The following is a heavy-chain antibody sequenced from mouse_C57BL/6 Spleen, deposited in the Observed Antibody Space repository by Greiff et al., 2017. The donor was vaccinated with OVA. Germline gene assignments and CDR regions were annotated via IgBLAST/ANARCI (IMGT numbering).Heavy chain of an antibody. D-gene: IGHD2-4*01. CDR2: IYPGSGST. Sequence: VQLQQPGAELVKPGASVKMSCKASGYTFTSYWITWVKQRPGQGLEWIGDIYPGSGSTNYNEKFKSKATLTVDTSSSTAYMQLSSLTSEDSAVYYCARRDDYDHYAMDYWGQGTSVTVSS. J-gene: IGHJ4*01. CDR3: ARRDDYDHYAMDY. CDR1: GYTFTSYW. V-gene: IGHV1-55*01.